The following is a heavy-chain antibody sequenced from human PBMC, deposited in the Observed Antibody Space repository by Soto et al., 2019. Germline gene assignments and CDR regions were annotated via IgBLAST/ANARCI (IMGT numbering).Heavy chain of an antibody. V-gene: IGHV1-69*01. Sequence: QVQLVQSGAEVKKPGSSVKVSCKASGGTFNSYAISWVRQAPGQGLEWMGGIIPIVGTPNYAQNFQGRVTITADESTSTAYMDLSGLRSEDTAVYYCARRAAAVIVQHYYYYAMDAWGQGTTVTVSS. J-gene: IGHJ6*02. CDR2: IIPIVGTP. D-gene: IGHD6-13*01. CDR3: ARRAAAVIVQHYYYYAMDA. CDR1: GGTFNSYA.